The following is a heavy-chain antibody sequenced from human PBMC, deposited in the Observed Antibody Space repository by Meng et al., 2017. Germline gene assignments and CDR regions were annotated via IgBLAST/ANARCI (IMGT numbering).Heavy chain of an antibody. Sequence: QVQLVESGAEVKKPGASVKVSCKASGYTFSTYEINWLRQATGQGLEWLGWMHPNSGGTNYAQKFQGRVTMTRDTSISTAYMELSRLRSDDTAVYYCYGDYSQGPNWGQGTLVTVSS. CDR1: GYTFSTYE. CDR3: YGDYSQGPN. CDR2: MHPNSGGT. V-gene: IGHV1-2*02. J-gene: IGHJ4*02. D-gene: IGHD4-17*01.